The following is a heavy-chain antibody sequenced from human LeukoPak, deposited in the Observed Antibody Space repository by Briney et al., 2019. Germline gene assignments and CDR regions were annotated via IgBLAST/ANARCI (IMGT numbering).Heavy chain of an antibody. V-gene: IGHV3-23*01. J-gene: IGHJ4*02. CDR1: GFPFNMFA. CDR3: AKEQRIRHCSEGVCMEGYYFDY. Sequence: GGCLRLSCTGSGFPFNMFAMNWVRQAPGQGLEWVSGLSGGGGSANYADSVKGRFTIYRDPSKNMVFLQMNDLRHEDTAVYYCAKEQRIRHCSEGVCMEGYYFDYWGQGSLVTVSS. D-gene: IGHD2-8*01. CDR2: LSGGGGSA.